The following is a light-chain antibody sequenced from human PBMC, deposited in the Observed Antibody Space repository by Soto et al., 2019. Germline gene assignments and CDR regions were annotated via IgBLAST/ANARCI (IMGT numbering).Light chain of an antibody. CDR1: SSDVGGNKF. CDR3: SSFGGSNDVL. J-gene: IGLJ2*01. V-gene: IGLV2-8*01. CDR2: EVN. Sequence: QAVVTQPPSASGSPGQSVTISCTGTSSDVGGNKFVSWYQQHPGKAPRLIIYEVNRRPSGVPDRFSGSKSGNTASLTVSGLQDEDEADYYCSSFGGSNDVLFGGGTQLTVL.